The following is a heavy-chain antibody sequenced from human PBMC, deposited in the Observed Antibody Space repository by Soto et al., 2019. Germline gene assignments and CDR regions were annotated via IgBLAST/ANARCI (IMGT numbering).Heavy chain of an antibody. CDR2: ISYDGSNK. J-gene: IGHJ4*02. Sequence: PGGSLRLSCAASGFTFSSYGMHWVRQAPGKGLEWVAVISYDGSNKYYADSVKGRFTISRDNSKNTLYLQMNSLRAEDTAVYYCAKEWDGTTTDYWGQGTLVTVSS. D-gene: IGHD4-17*01. CDR1: GFTFSSYG. CDR3: AKEWDGTTTDY. V-gene: IGHV3-30*18.